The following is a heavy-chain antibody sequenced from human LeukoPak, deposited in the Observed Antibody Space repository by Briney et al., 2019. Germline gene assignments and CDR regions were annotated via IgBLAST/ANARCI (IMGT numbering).Heavy chain of an antibody. V-gene: IGHV3-7*01. J-gene: IGHJ5*02. Sequence: GGSLRLSCAASGFTFSSYWLSWVRQAPGKGLERVANIKQDGSEKYYVDSVKGRFTISRDNAKNSLYLQMNSLRAEDTAVYYCARVFGDTAPNLFDPWGQGTLVTVSS. D-gene: IGHD3-10*02. CDR2: IKQDGSEK. CDR3: ARVFGDTAPNLFDP. CDR1: GFTFSSYW.